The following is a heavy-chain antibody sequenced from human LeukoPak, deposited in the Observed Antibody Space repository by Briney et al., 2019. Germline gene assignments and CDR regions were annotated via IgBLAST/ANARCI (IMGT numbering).Heavy chain of an antibody. CDR3: ARGRSGSYFSLGDFDY. CDR2: ISSSSSYI. CDR1: GFTFSSYS. V-gene: IGHV3-21*01. J-gene: IGHJ4*02. D-gene: IGHD1-26*01. Sequence: GGSLRLSCAASGFTFSSYSMNWVRQAPGKGLEWVSSISSSSSYIYYTDSVKGRFTISRDNAKNSLYLQMNSLRAEDTAVYYCARGRSGSYFSLGDFDYWGQGTLVTVSS.